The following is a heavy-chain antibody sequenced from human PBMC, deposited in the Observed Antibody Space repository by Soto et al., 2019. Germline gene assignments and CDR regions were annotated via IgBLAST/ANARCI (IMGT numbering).Heavy chain of an antibody. CDR2: TYYRSKWYN. V-gene: IGHV6-1*01. CDR3: ARAKEYNSSSGMDV. CDR1: GDSVSSNNAA. J-gene: IGHJ6*02. Sequence: PSQTLSLTCAISGDSVSSNNAAWNWIRQSPSRGLEWLGRTYYRSKWYNDYAVSVKSRISFNPDTSKNQFSLQMKSVIPEDTAVYYCARAKEYNSSSGMDVWGQGTTVTVSS. D-gene: IGHD6-6*01.